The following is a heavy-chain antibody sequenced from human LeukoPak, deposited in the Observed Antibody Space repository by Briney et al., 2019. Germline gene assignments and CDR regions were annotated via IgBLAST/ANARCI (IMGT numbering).Heavy chain of an antibody. Sequence: GGSLRLSCAASGFTFTTYAMSWVRQAPGKGLEWVSAISVSGGSTYYADSVRGRFTISRDNSKNTLYLQMNSLRAEDTALYYCAKDYDKSGYYHAVDYWGQGTLVTVSS. CDR3: AKDYDKSGYYHAVDY. CDR1: GFTFTTYA. CDR2: ISVSGGST. J-gene: IGHJ4*02. V-gene: IGHV3-23*01. D-gene: IGHD3-22*01.